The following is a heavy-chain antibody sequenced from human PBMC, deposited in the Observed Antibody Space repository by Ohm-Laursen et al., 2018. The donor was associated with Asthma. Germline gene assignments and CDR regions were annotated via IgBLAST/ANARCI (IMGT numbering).Heavy chain of an antibody. CDR2: FNPNDGAT. V-gene: IGHV1-2*06. CDR3: ASGLAGDYGDYVPDF. CDR1: GYTFTAYY. Sequence: ASVKVSCKTSGYTFTAYYMHWVRQAPGQGLEWMGRFNPNDGATSFAQKFQGRVTMTWDTSITTAYLELSSLTSDDTALYYCASGLAGDYGDYVPDFWGQGSLVTVSA. J-gene: IGHJ4*02. D-gene: IGHD4-17*01.